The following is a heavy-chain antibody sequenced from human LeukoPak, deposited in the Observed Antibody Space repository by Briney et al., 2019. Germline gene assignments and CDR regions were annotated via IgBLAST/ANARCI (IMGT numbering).Heavy chain of an antibody. CDR1: GGSISSGGYY. CDR3: ARGVDETFDY. D-gene: IGHD2-15*01. CDR2: IYHSGST. V-gene: IGHV4-30-2*01. Sequence: PSQTLSLTCTVSGGSISSGGYYWSWIRQPPGKGLEWIGYIYHSGSTYYNPSLESRVTISVDRSKNQFSLKLSSVTAADTAVYYCARGVDETFDYWGQGTLVTVSP. J-gene: IGHJ4*02.